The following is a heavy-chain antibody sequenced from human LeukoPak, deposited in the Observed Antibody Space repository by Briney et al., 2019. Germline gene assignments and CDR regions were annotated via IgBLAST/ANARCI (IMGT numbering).Heavy chain of an antibody. CDR3: ARGAMVAVANKVRDAFDI. CDR2: INPNSGGT. CDR1: GYTFTGYY. J-gene: IGHJ3*02. D-gene: IGHD6-19*01. Sequence: ASVKVSCKASGYTFTGYYMHWVRQAPGQGLEWMGWINPNSGGTNYTQKFQGRVTMTRDTSISTAYMELSRLRSDDTAVYYCARGAMVAVANKVRDAFDIWGQGTMVTVSS. V-gene: IGHV1-2*02.